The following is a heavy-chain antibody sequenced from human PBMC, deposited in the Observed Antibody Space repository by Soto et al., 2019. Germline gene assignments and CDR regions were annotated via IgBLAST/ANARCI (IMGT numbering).Heavy chain of an antibody. Sequence: VQLVESGGGVVQPGRSLRLSCAASGFTFSSYGMHWVRQAPGKGLEWVAVISYDGSNKYYADSVKGRFTISRDNSKNTLYLQMNSLRAEDTAVYYCAKDPGRYYFDYWGQGTLVTVSS. CDR3: AKDPGRYYFDY. CDR2: ISYDGSNK. V-gene: IGHV3-30*18. J-gene: IGHJ4*02. CDR1: GFTFSSYG.